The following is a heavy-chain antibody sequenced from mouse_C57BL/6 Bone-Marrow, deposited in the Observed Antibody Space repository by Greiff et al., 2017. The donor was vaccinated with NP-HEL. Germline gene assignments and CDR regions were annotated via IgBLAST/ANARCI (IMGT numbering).Heavy chain of an antibody. Sequence: QVQLQQSGPELVKPGASVKISCKASGYAFSSSWMNWVKQRPGKGLEWIGRIYPGDGDTNYNGKFKGKATLTADKSSSTAYMQLSSLTSEDSAVYFCARTLTGHYFDYWGQVTTLTVSS. CDR1: GYAFSSSW. CDR3: ARTLTGHYFDY. CDR2: IYPGDGDT. V-gene: IGHV1-82*01. J-gene: IGHJ2*01. D-gene: IGHD4-1*01.